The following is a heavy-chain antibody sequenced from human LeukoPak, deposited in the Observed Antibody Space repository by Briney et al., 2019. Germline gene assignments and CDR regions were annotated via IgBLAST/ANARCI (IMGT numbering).Heavy chain of an antibody. J-gene: IGHJ6*03. Sequence: ASVKVSCKASGYTFTGYYMNWVRQAPGQGLEWMGWINPKSGDPIYAQKFQGRVTMTRDTSISTAYMELNRLRSDDTAVYYCARSEQFPYYMDVWGKGTTVTVSS. CDR1: GYTFTGYY. D-gene: IGHD6-19*01. CDR3: ARSEQFPYYMDV. CDR2: INPKSGDP. V-gene: IGHV1-2*02.